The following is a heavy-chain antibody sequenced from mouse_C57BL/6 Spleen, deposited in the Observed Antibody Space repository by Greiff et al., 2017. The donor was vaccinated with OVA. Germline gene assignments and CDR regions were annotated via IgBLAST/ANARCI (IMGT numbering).Heavy chain of an antibody. CDR2: IDPSDSYT. D-gene: IGHD2-5*01. V-gene: IGHV1-69*01. J-gene: IGHJ3*01. CDR3: AAGSNYAWFAY. CDR1: GYTFTSYW. Sequence: QVQLQQPGAELVMPGASVKLSCKASGYTFTSYWMPWVKQRPGQGLEWIGEIDPSDSYTNYNQKFKGKSTLTVDKSSSTAYMQLSSLTSEDSAVYYCAAGSNYAWFAYWGQGTLVTVSA.